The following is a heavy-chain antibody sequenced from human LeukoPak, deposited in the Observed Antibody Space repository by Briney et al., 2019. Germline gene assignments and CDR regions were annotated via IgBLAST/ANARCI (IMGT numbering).Heavy chain of an antibody. CDR2: ISGSGGST. Sequence: GGSLRLSCAASGFTFGTYAMTWVRQAPGKGLEWVPAISGSGGSTYYADSMKGRFTISRDNSKNTLFLQMNSLRPDDTAAYYCAKGGDYSTSSELDFWGQGTLVTVSS. V-gene: IGHV3-23*01. J-gene: IGHJ4*02. CDR1: GFTFGTYA. CDR3: AKGGDYSTSSELDF. D-gene: IGHD6-6*01.